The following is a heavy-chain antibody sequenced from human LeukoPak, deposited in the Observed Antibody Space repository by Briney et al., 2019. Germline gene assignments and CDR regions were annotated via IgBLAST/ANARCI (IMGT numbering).Heavy chain of an antibody. CDR1: GYTFTSYG. J-gene: IGHJ6*03. CDR3: ARGGTPSYYYYMDV. Sequence: ASVKVSCKASGYTFTSYGITWVRQAPGEGLEWMGWISVYNDKTNYAQKLQGRVTMTTETSTSTAYMELRSLRSDDTAVYHCARGGTPSYYYYMDVWGKGTTVTISS. CDR2: ISVYNDKT. V-gene: IGHV1-18*01. D-gene: IGHD3-16*01.